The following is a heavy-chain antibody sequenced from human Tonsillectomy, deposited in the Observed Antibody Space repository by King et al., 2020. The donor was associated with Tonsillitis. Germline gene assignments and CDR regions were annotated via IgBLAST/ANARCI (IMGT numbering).Heavy chain of an antibody. Sequence: EVQLVESGGGLVKPGGSLRLSCAASGFTFSIYSMNWVRQAPGKGLEWVSSIRSSSSYIYYADSVKGRFTISRDNAKNSLYLRMNSLRAEDTAVYYCARVRYDSRGYYYVDYWGQGTLVTVSS. V-gene: IGHV3-21*01. CDR1: GFTFSIYS. CDR2: IRSSSSYI. J-gene: IGHJ4*02. CDR3: ARVRYDSRGYYYVDY. D-gene: IGHD3-22*01.